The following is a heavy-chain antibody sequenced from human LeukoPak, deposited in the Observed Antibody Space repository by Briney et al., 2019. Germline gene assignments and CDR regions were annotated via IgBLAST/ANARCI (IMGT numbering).Heavy chain of an antibody. CDR2: ISSTGGST. D-gene: IGHD3-16*01. CDR3: ARDSLGGDAFDI. Sequence: GGSLRLSCSASEFTFSSYAMHWVRQAPGKGLEYVSAISSTGGSTYYPDSVKGRFTISRDNSKNTLYLQMNSLRAEDTAVYYCARDSLGGDAFDIWGQGTMVTVSS. J-gene: IGHJ3*02. V-gene: IGHV3-64*04. CDR1: EFTFSSYA.